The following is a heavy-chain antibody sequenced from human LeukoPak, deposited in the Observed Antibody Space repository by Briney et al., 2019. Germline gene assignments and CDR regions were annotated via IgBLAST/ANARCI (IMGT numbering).Heavy chain of an antibody. D-gene: IGHD6-13*01. J-gene: IGHJ4*02. V-gene: IGHV1-18*01. CDR2: ISAYNGNT. CDR1: GYTFTSYG. CDR3: ARDSASSWYGNFDY. Sequence: ASVKVSCKTSGYTFTSYGISWVRQAPGQGLEWMGWISAYNGNTHYAQNLQDTVTMTTDTSTSTAYMELRSLRSDDTAVYYCARDSASSWYGNFDYWGRGTLVTVSS.